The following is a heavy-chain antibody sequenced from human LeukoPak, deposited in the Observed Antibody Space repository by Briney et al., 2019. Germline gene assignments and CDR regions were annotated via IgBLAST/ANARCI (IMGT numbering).Heavy chain of an antibody. Sequence: GGSLRLSRTASGFNVAAYAMYWVRQPPGKSLEWVSLISGDSDNKYSAASVKGRFAISRNNSKNSLYLQMNSLTTEDTALYYCAIAYESGSFRAFAYWGQGALVTVSS. J-gene: IGHJ4*02. D-gene: IGHD3-10*01. V-gene: IGHV3-43*02. CDR2: ISGDSDNK. CDR3: AIAYESGSFRAFAY. CDR1: GFNVAAYA.